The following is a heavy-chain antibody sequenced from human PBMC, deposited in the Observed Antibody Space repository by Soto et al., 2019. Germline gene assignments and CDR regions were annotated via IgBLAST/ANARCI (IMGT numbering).Heavy chain of an antibody. V-gene: IGHV4-59*01. CDR3: ARGAADTAMVDS. CDR2: IFYSGST. Sequence: QVHLQESGPGLVKASENLSLTCTVSGGSIRSYYWTWIRQPPGKGLEWLGYIFYSGSTFYNPSLKSRVTISIHTSKSQFSLQLTSVTAADTAVYYCARGAADTAMVDSWGQGTLVTVSS. J-gene: IGHJ4*02. CDR1: GGSIRSYY. D-gene: IGHD5-18*01.